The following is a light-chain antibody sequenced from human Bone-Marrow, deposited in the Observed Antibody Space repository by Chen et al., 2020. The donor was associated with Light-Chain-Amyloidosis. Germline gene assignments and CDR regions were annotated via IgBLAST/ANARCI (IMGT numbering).Light chain of an antibody. CDR2: DDS. J-gene: IGLJ3*02. Sequence: SYVLTQPSSVSVAPGQTATIACGGNNSGSTSVHWYQQTPGQAPLLVVYDDSDRPSGIPERWSGSTSGNTATLTIRRVEAGDEADYYCQVWDRSSDRPVFGGGTKLPVL. CDR3: QVWDRSSDRPV. V-gene: IGLV3-21*02. CDR1: NSGSTS.